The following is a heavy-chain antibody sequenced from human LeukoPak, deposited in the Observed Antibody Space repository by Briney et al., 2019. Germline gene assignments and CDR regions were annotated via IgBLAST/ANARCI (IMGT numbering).Heavy chain of an antibody. D-gene: IGHD6-13*01. CDR1: GGSFSGYY. CDR2: INHSGST. J-gene: IGHJ6*02. V-gene: IGHV4-34*01. CDR3: ARHGYIDGMDV. Sequence: PSETLSLTCAVYGGSFSGYYWSWIRRPPGKGLEWIGEINHSGSTNYNPSLKSRVSISVDSSKNQFSLKVSSVTAADTAVYYCARHGYIDGMDVWGQGTSVTVSS.